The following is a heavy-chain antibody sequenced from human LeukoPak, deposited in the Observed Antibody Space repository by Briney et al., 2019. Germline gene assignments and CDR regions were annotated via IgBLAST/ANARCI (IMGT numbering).Heavy chain of an antibody. CDR2: ISYDGGNK. V-gene: IGHV3-30-3*01. Sequence: GGSLRLSCAASGFTFSSHAMHWVRQAPGKGLEWVAVISYDGGNKYYADSVKGRFTISRDNSKSTLYLQMNSLRAEDTAVYYCARDSGSYGYSLFDYWGQGTLVTVSS. CDR1: GFTFSSHA. J-gene: IGHJ4*02. CDR3: ARDSGSYGYSLFDY. D-gene: IGHD5-18*01.